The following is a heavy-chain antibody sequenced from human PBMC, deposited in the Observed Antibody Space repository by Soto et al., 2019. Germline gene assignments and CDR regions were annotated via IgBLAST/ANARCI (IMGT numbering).Heavy chain of an antibody. CDR2: IYPGDSDT. D-gene: IGHD2-2*01. V-gene: IGHV5-51*01. Sequence: GESLKISCKGSGYSFTSYWIGWVRQMPGKGLEWMGIIYPGDSDTRYSPSFQGQVTISADKSISTAYLQWSSLKASDTAMYYCARQYCSSTTSHPGYDFDSWGHGPMVTV. CDR3: ARQYCSSTTSHPGYDFDS. CDR1: GYSFTSYW. J-gene: IGHJ3*01.